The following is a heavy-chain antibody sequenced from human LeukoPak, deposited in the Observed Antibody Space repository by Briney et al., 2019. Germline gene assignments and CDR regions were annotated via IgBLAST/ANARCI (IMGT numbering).Heavy chain of an antibody. V-gene: IGHV3-48*01. J-gene: IGHJ4*02. CDR2: INADSRTT. CDR1: RFTFSDYS. D-gene: IGHD6-19*01. Sequence: PGGSLRLSCAASRFTFSDYSMNWVRQAPGKGLEWVSYINADSRTTYYADSVKGRFTISRDNSKNTLYLQMNSLRAEDTAVYYCARDGGVQQWLALDRPGDFDYWGQGTLVTVSS. CDR3: ARDGGVQQWLALDRPGDFDY.